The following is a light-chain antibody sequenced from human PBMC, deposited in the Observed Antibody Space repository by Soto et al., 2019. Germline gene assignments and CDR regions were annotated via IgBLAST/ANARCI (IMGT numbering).Light chain of an antibody. CDR1: QGISNY. CDR2: GAS. CDR3: QKYNNAPQT. J-gene: IGKJ1*01. V-gene: IGKV1-27*01. Sequence: DIQMTQSPSSLSASVGDRVTITCRASQGISNYLAWYQQNPGKVPNLLIYGASTLQSGVPSRFSGSGSGTDFTLTISSLQPEDVATYYCQKYNNAPQTFGLGTKVDIK.